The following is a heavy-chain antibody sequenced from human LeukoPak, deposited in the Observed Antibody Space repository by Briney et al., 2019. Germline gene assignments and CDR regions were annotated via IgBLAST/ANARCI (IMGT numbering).Heavy chain of an antibody. CDR3: ARDLHDYGDYVGIGYYYYMDV. V-gene: IGHV4-39*07. CDR1: GGSISSSTYY. J-gene: IGHJ6*03. D-gene: IGHD4-17*01. Sequence: PSETLSLTCIVSGGSISSSTYYWSWVRQPPGKGLEWIGSIYYSGSTYYNPSLERRVTISVDTSKNQFSLKLSSVTAADTAVYYCARDLHDYGDYVGIGYYYYMDVWGKGTTVTVSS. CDR2: IYYSGST.